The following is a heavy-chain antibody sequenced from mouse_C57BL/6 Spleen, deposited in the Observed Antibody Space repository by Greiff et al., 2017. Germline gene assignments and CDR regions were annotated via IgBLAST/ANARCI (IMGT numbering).Heavy chain of an antibody. J-gene: IGHJ4*01. CDR2: IWTGGGS. CDR1: GFSLTSYA. V-gene: IGHV2-9-1*01. Sequence: VMLVESGPGLVAPSQSLSITCTVSGFSLTSYAISWVRQPPGKGLEWLGVIWTGGGSNYNSAINSGLSISKDNSKSQDLLKRSSLHADDTVRYYCARNGNNSAMDYWGQGTTVTVSS. D-gene: IGHD1-1*01. CDR3: ARNGNNSAMDY.